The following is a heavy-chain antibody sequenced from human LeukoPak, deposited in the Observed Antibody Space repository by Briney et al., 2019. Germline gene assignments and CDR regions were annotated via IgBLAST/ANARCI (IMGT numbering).Heavy chain of an antibody. J-gene: IGHJ4*02. CDR3: ATFDYYDSWSYYGMPPDY. D-gene: IGHD3-10*01. Sequence: GESLKISCKGSGYSFTSHWIGWVRQMPGKGLEWMGIVYPGDNDTRYSPSFQGQVTVSADKSISTAYLQWSSLKASDTAMYYCATFDYYDSWSYYGMPPDYWGQGTLVIVSS. V-gene: IGHV5-51*01. CDR2: VYPGDNDT. CDR1: GYSFTSHW.